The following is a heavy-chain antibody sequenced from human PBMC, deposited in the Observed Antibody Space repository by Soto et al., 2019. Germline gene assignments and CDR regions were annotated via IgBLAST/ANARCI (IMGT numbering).Heavy chain of an antibody. V-gene: IGHV3-7*05. CDR3: ARAYYYDSSGIDY. D-gene: IGHD3-22*01. Sequence: EVQLVESGGGLVQPGGSLRLSCAASGFTFNSYWMSWVRQAPGKGLEWVANIKQDGSEKYYVDSVKGRFTIFCDNAKNSLYLQMNSLRAEDTAVYYCARAYYYDSSGIDYWGQGTLVTVSS. J-gene: IGHJ4*02. CDR1: GFTFNSYW. CDR2: IKQDGSEK.